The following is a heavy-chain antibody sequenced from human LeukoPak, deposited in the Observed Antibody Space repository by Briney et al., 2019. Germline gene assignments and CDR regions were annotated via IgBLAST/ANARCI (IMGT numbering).Heavy chain of an antibody. CDR2: ISSSSSTI. CDR3: ARDPWAYYDSSGYYLPGNNSGHHY. Sequence: GGSLRLSCAASGFTFSSYSMNWVRQAPGKGLEWVSYISSSSSTIYYADSVKGRFTISRDNAKNSLYLQMNSLRDEDTAVYYCARDPWAYYDSSGYYLPGNNSGHHYWGQGTLVTVSS. D-gene: IGHD3-22*01. CDR1: GFTFSSYS. J-gene: IGHJ4*02. V-gene: IGHV3-48*02.